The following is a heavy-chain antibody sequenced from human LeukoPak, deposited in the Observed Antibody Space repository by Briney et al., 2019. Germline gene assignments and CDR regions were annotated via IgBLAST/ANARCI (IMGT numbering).Heavy chain of an antibody. CDR1: GFTFSSYA. CDR3: AKDPRGSYGC. V-gene: IGHV3-23*01. D-gene: IGHD3-16*01. CDR2: ISNSGGNT. J-gene: IGHJ4*02. Sequence: GGSLRLSCAASGFTFSSYAMSWVRQAPGKGLEWVSAISNSGGNTYYADSVKGRFTISRDNSKNTLYLQMNSLRAEDTAVYYCAKDPRGSYGCWGQGTLVTVYS.